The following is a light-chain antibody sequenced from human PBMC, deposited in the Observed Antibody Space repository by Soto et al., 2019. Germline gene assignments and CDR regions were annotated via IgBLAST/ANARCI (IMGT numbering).Light chain of an antibody. CDR1: SRDIEAYDY. J-gene: IGLJ1*01. V-gene: IGLV2-11*01. CDR2: EVN. CDR3: CSFAGSYYV. Sequence: QSALAQPRSVSGSPGQSVAISCTGTSRDIEAYDYVSWYQQHPGKAPKLIISEVNKRPSGVSYRFSGSKSGNTASLTISGLQGEDEADYYCCSFAGSYYVFGTGTKVNVL.